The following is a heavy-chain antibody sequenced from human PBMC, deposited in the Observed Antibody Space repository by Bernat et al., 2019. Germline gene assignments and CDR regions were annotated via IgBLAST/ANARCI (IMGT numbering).Heavy chain of an antibody. CDR2: MNPNSGNT. D-gene: IGHD2-2*01. V-gene: IGHV1-8*01. CDR1: GYPFTNYD. J-gene: IGHJ3*02. CDR3: ARAHCSTTSGYPKDAFEI. Sequence: QVQLVQSGAEVKKPGASVKVSCQASGYPFTNYDINWLRQATGQGLEWMGWMNPNSGNTGYAQKFQGRVTMSRNTTVSTAYMELSSLRSEDTAVYYCARAHCSTTSGYPKDAFEIWGQGTMVTVSS.